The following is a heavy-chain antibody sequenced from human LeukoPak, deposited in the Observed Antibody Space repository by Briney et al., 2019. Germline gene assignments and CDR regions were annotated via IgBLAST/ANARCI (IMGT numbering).Heavy chain of an antibody. D-gene: IGHD3-22*01. J-gene: IGHJ5*02. CDR3: ARNYDSSGYYFPGWFDP. CDR1: GGTFSSYT. CDR2: IIPIFGTA. Sequence: SVKVSCKASGGTFSSYTISWVRQAPGQGLEWMGGIIPIFGTAHYAQKFQGRVTITADKSTSTAYMELSSLRSEDTAVYYCARNYDSSGYYFPGWFDPWGQGTLVTVSS. V-gene: IGHV1-69*06.